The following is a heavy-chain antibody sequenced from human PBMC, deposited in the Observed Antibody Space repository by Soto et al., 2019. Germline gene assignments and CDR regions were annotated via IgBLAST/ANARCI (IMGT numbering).Heavy chain of an antibody. J-gene: IGHJ4*02. V-gene: IGHV3-7*03. CDR1: GFTFSSYW. D-gene: IGHD6-19*01. CDR2: IKRDGSEK. Sequence: HPGGSLRLSCAASGFTFSSYWMSWVRQAPGKGLEWVANIKRDGSEKYYVDSVKGRFTISRDNAKNSLYLQMNSLRAEDTAVYYCARVWEGYSSGWYYSDYWGQGTLVTVSS. CDR3: ARVWEGYSSGWYYSDY.